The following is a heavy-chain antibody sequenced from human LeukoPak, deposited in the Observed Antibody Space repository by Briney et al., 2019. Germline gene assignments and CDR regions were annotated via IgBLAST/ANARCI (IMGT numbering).Heavy chain of an antibody. CDR3: AREPTYTSSWYSSCDY. CDR2: ITGSSSTI. CDR1: GFTFSNYA. V-gene: IGHV3-48*02. J-gene: IGHJ4*02. Sequence: GGSLRLSCAASGFTFSNYAMSWVRQAPGKGLEWVSYITGSSSTIYYADSVKGRFTISRDNAKNSLYLQMNSLRDEDTAVYYCAREPTYTSSWYSSCDYWGQGTLVTISS. D-gene: IGHD6-13*01.